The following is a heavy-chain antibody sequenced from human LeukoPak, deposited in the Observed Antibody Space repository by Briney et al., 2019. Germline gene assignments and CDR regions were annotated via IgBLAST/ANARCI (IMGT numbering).Heavy chain of an antibody. V-gene: IGHV3-30*02. CDR2: IRYDGSNK. CDR1: GFTFSSYG. Sequence: GGSLRLSCAASGFTFSSYGMHWVRQAPGKGLEWVAFIRYDGSNKYYADSVKGRFTISRDNSKNTLYLQMNSLRAEDTAVYYCARPPGIAAAAYFDYWGQGTLVTVSS. CDR3: ARPPGIAAAAYFDY. D-gene: IGHD6-13*01. J-gene: IGHJ4*02.